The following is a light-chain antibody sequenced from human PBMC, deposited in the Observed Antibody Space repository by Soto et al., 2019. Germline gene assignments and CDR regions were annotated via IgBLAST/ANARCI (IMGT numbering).Light chain of an antibody. Sequence: DIVLTQTPLSLSVTPGQPVSISCKSSRSLLFSDGKTYLYWYLQKPGQTPQLLIYGVSNRFSGVSDRFSGSGSATDFTLTISRVEAEDVGLYYCMQTVAFPWTFGQGTKVEVK. CDR1: RSLLFSDGKTY. CDR3: MQTVAFPWT. CDR2: GVS. J-gene: IGKJ1*01. V-gene: IGKV2D-29*01.